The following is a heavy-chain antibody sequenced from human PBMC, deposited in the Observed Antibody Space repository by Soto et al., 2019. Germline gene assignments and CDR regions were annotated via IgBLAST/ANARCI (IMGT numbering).Heavy chain of an antibody. CDR1: GFSVTNNY. Sequence: EVQVVESGGGLVQPGGSLRLSCAASGFSVTNNYMNWVRQAPGKGLEWVSIIDIGGNTYYADSVKDRFTISRDNSRNTLYLHLDSLRAEDPAVYYCARGRGSTGYLGREHYFDYWGQGTLVTVSP. CDR2: IDIGGNT. J-gene: IGHJ4*02. CDR3: ARGRGSTGYLGREHYFDY. V-gene: IGHV3-66*01. D-gene: IGHD2-2*01.